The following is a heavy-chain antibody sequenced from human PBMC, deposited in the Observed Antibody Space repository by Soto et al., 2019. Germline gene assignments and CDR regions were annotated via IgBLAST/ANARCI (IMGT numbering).Heavy chain of an antibody. J-gene: IGHJ6*02. CDR1: GFTFSSYD. Sequence: GGSLRLSCIASGFTFSSYDMHWVRQATGKGLEWVSAIGTAGDTYYPGSVKGRFTISRENAKNSLYLQMNSLRAEDTAVYYCARDLAETDYDILTGSVYYYYYGMDVWGQGTTVTVSS. CDR2: IGTAGDT. CDR3: ARDLAETDYDILTGSVYYYYYGMDV. D-gene: IGHD3-9*01. V-gene: IGHV3-13*01.